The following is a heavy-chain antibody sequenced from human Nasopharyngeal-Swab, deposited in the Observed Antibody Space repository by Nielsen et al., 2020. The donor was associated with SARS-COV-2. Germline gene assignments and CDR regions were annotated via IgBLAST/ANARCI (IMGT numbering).Heavy chain of an antibody. V-gene: IGHV3-33*01. Sequence: VRQAPGKGLEWVAVIWYDGSNKYYADSVKGRFTISRDNSKNTLYLQMNSLRAEDTAVYYCARDRDDYNNSYYFDYWGQGTLVTVSS. D-gene: IGHD4-11*01. J-gene: IGHJ4*02. CDR2: IWYDGSNK. CDR3: ARDRDDYNNSYYFDY.